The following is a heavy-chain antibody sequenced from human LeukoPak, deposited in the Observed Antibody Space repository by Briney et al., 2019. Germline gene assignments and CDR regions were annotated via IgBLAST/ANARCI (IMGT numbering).Heavy chain of an antibody. J-gene: IGHJ4*02. Sequence: PRGSLRLSCAASGFTFSTFAMIWVRQPPGKGLEWVSSIFPSGGEIHYADSVRGRFTISGDNSKSTLSLQMNSLRAEDTAIYYCATYRQVLLPFESWGQGTLVTVSS. CDR2: IFPSGGEI. CDR1: GFTFSTFA. V-gene: IGHV3-23*01. CDR3: ATYRQVLLPFES. D-gene: IGHD2-8*02.